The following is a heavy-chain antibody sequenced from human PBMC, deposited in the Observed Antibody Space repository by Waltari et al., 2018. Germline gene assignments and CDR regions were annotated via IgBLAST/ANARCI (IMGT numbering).Heavy chain of an antibody. D-gene: IGHD2-21*01. J-gene: IGHJ6*03. V-gene: IGHV1-2*02. Sequence: QVQLVQSGAEVKKPGASVKVSCKASGYTFTGYYMHWVRQAPGQGLEGMGLINPNSGGTNDAQKFQGRVNLTRDTSISTAYMELSRRRSDDTAVYYCETCLPSDFPYMDVWGKGTTVTISS. CDR2: INPNSGGT. CDR3: ETCLPSDFPYMDV. CDR1: GYTFTGYY.